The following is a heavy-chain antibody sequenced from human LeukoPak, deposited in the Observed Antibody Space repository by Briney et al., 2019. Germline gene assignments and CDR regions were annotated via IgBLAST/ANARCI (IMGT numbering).Heavy chain of an antibody. CDR1: GGTFSSYA. Sequence: GASVKVSCKASGGTFSSYAISWVRQAPGQGLEWMGGIIPIFGTANYAQKFQGRVTITADKSTSTAYMELSSLRSEDTAVYYCATVGYGTGIYAFDIWGQGTMVTVSS. D-gene: IGHD5-18*01. J-gene: IGHJ3*02. V-gene: IGHV1-69*06. CDR2: IIPIFGTA. CDR3: ATVGYGTGIYAFDI.